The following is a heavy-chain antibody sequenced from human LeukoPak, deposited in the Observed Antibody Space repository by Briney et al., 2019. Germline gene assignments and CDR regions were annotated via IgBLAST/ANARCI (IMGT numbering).Heavy chain of an antibody. CDR2: LSYDGSGK. J-gene: IGHJ4*02. CDR3: ARGFYTGYSTGWYGGVDY. Sequence: GRSLRLSCAASGFTFSRYAIHWVRQAPGKGLEWVAVLSYDGSGKYYADSVKGRFTISRDNSKNTLYLQMNSLRTEDTSVYSCARGFYTGYSTGWYGGVDYWGQGTLVSVSS. D-gene: IGHD6-19*01. CDR1: GFTFSRYA. V-gene: IGHV3-30*14.